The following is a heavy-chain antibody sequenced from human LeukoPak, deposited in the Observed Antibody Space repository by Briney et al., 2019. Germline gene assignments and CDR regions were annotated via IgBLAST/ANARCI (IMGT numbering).Heavy chain of an antibody. CDR2: INPSGGST. CDR1: GYTFTSYY. D-gene: IGHD3-22*01. V-gene: IGHV1-46*01. CDR3: ARGQENYYDSSGYYPTISLSLDY. Sequence: ASVKVSCKASGYTFTSYYMHWVRQAPGQGLEWMGIINPSGGSTSYAQKFQGRVTMTRDTSTRTVYMELSSLRSEDTAVYYCARGQENYYDSSGYYPTISLSLDYWGQGTLVTVSS. J-gene: IGHJ4*02.